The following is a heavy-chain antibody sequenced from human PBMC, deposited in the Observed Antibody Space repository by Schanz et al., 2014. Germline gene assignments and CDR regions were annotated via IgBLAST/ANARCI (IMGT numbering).Heavy chain of an antibody. CDR3: AREQIMAAAGLVDY. Sequence: QVQLVESGGGLVKPGGSLRLSCAASGFTFRAYYMSWIRQVPGKGLEWVSYISGTTTYTNYADSVKGRFTISRDNAKNSLYLQMNSLRAEDTAVYYCAREQIMAAAGLVDYWGHGALVTVSS. CDR1: GFTFRAYY. V-gene: IGHV3-11*05. CDR2: ISGTTTYT. J-gene: IGHJ4*01. D-gene: IGHD6-13*01.